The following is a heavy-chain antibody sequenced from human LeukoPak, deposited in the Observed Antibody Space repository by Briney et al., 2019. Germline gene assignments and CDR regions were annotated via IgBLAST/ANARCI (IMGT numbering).Heavy chain of an antibody. Sequence: QPGGSLRLSCAASGFTFSSYAMSWVRQAPGKGLEWVSAISGSGDSGDSTYYADSVKGRFTISRDDSKDTLYLQMTTLRADDTAVYFCAREENAFDIWGQGTMVTVSS. J-gene: IGHJ3*02. V-gene: IGHV3-23*01. CDR2: ISGSGDSGDST. D-gene: IGHD1-26*01. CDR1: GFTFSSYA. CDR3: AREENAFDI.